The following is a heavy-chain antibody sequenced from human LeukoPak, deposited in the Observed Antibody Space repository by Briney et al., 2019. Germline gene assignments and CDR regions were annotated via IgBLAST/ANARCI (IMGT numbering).Heavy chain of an antibody. CDR1: GYSISNGYY. CDR3: ARGPPDCSSTSCYAFDAFDI. CDR2: ISHRGST. V-gene: IGHV4-38-2*02. J-gene: IGHJ3*02. D-gene: IGHD2-2*01. Sequence: SETLSLTCTVSGYSISNGYYWGWIRQPPGKGLEWVGSISHRGSTYYNPSLRSRITISLDRSKQKFSLKLSSVTAADTAVYYCARGPPDCSSTSCYAFDAFDIWGQGTMVTVSS.